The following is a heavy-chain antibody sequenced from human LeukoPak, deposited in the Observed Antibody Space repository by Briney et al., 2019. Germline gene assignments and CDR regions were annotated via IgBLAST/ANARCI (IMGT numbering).Heavy chain of an antibody. CDR2: ISGSGGST. J-gene: IGHJ4*02. CDR3: AKDLVGTIFGVPGGDY. V-gene: IGHV3-23*01. Sequence: GGSLRLSCAASGFTFSSHVMSWVRQAPGKGLEWVSAISGSGGSTYYADSVKGRFTISRDNSKNTLYLQMNSLRAEDTAVYYCAKDLVGTIFGVPGGDYWGQGTLVTVSS. D-gene: IGHD3-3*01. CDR1: GFTFSSHV.